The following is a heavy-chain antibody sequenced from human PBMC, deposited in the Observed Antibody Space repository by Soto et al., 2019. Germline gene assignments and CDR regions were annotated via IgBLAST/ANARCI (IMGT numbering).Heavy chain of an antibody. J-gene: IGHJ4*02. CDR3: ARHGTLLIDY. V-gene: IGHV4-39*01. Sequence: SETLSLTCTVSGGSISSSSYYWGWIRQPLGKGLEWIGSIYYSGSTYYNPSLKSRVTISVDTSKNHFSPKLSSVTAADTAVYYCARHGTLLIDYWGQGTLVTVSS. CDR2: IYYSGST. D-gene: IGHD1-26*01. CDR1: GGSISSSSYY.